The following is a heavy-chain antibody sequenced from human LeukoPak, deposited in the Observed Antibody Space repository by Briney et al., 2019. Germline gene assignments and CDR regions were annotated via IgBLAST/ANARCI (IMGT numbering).Heavy chain of an antibody. CDR2: IYHSGNT. CDR3: ASTRRAAVAGRFDS. D-gene: IGHD6-19*01. J-gene: IGHJ4*02. V-gene: IGHV4-4*09. Sequence: SETLSLTCNVSGASMSSNYWSWIRQPPGKGLEWIGYIYHSGNTNYSPSLESRVTMSVDESRNQFSLRVHFVSAADTAVYYCASTRRAAVAGRFDSWGQGTLVTVSS. CDR1: GASMSSNY.